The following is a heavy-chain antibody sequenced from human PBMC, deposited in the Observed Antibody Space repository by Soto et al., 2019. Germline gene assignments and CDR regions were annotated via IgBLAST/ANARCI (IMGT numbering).Heavy chain of an antibody. D-gene: IGHD4-17*01. J-gene: IGHJ6*02. CDR1: GFTFSSYG. V-gene: IGHV3-33*01. CDR3: ARPDYGGNSDYYGMDV. CDR2: IWYDGSNK. Sequence: QVQLVESGGGVVQPGRSLRLSCAASGFTFSSYGMHWVRQAPGKGLEWVAVIWYDGSNKYYADSVKGRFTISRDNSKNSLYLQMNSLRAEDTAVYYCARPDYGGNSDYYGMDVWGQGTTVTVSS.